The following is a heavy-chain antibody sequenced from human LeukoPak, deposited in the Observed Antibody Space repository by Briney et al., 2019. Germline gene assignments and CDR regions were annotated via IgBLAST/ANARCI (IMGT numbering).Heavy chain of an antibody. Sequence: SETLSLTCTVSGGSISSYYRSWIRQPPGKGLEWIGYIYYSGSTNYNPSLKSRVTISVDTSKNQFSLKLSSVTAADTAVYYCARGASSSWYWYFDYWGQGTLVTVSS. D-gene: IGHD6-13*01. CDR2: IYYSGST. CDR1: GGSISSYY. J-gene: IGHJ4*02. CDR3: ARGASSSWYWYFDY. V-gene: IGHV4-59*01.